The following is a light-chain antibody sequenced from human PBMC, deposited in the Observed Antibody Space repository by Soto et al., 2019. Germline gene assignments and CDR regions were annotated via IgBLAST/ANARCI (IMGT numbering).Light chain of an antibody. Sequence: QSALTQPASVSGSPGQSLTISCTGTSSDFGGYNYVSWYQQHPGKAPKLMIYDVSNRPSGVSNRFSGSKSGNTASLTISGLQAEDEADYYCSSYTSSSTVVFGGGTKVTAL. J-gene: IGLJ2*01. CDR1: SSDFGGYNY. CDR3: SSYTSSSTVV. V-gene: IGLV2-14*03. CDR2: DVS.